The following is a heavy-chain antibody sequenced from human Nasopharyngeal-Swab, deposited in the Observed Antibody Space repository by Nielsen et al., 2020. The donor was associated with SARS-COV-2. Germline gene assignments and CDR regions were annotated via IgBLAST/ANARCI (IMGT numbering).Heavy chain of an antibody. J-gene: IGHJ4*02. CDR2: IKSKTDGGTT. CDR3: TTGRYSSGWRGKTYYFDY. V-gene: IGHV3-15*01. Sequence: VGQAAGKGLGWVGRIKSKTDGGTTDYAAPVKGRFTISRDDSKNTLYLQMNSLKTEDTAVYYCTTGRYSSGWRGKTYYFDYWGQGTLVTVSS. D-gene: IGHD6-19*01.